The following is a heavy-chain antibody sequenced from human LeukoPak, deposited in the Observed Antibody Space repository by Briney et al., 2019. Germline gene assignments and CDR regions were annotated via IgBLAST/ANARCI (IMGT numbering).Heavy chain of an antibody. CDR2: IKQDGSEK. CDR3: AGSYYDFWSGYYHDY. Sequence: GGSLRLSCAASGFTFSSYWMSWVRQAPGKGLEWVANIKQDGSEKYYVDSVKGRFTISRDNAKNSLYLQMNSLRAEDTAVYYCAGSYYDFWSGYYHDYWGQGTLVTVSS. J-gene: IGHJ4*02. CDR1: GFTFSSYW. V-gene: IGHV3-7*01. D-gene: IGHD3-3*01.